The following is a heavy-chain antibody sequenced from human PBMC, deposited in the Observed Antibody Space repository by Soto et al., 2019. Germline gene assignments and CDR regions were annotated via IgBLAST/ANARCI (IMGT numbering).Heavy chain of an antibody. CDR2: IDHSGST. V-gene: IGHV4-34*01. Sequence: QVQLQQWGAGLLKPSETLSLTCGVYGGSFSGYYWSWIRQPPGKGLEWIGEIDHSGSTNYNPSLKSRVSISVDTCKRQFSPTLSFVPAADTSVYYCARRGGGNYPFYFDYWGQGALVTVSS. CDR1: GGSFSGYY. J-gene: IGHJ4*02. CDR3: ARRGGGNYPFYFDY. D-gene: IGHD1-26*01.